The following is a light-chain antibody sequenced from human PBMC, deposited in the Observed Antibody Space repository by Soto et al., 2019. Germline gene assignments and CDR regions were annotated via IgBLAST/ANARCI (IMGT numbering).Light chain of an antibody. CDR2: EVS. Sequence: QSALTQPPSASGSPGQSVTISCTGTSSDVGGYNYVSWYQQHPGKAPKLMIYEVSKRPSGVPDRFSGSKSGNTASLTVSGLQAEDDADDFCSSYEGSNNLVFGGVTNATVL. CDR3: SSYEGSNNLV. V-gene: IGLV2-8*01. J-gene: IGLJ2*01. CDR1: SSDVGGYNY.